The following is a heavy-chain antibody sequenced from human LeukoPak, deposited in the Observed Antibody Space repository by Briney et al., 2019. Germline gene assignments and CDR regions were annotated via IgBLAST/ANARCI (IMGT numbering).Heavy chain of an antibody. D-gene: IGHD1-26*01. CDR3: ARIRSRKWGFDY. Sequence: SETLSLTCAVYGGSFSGYYWSWIRQPPGKGLEWIGEINHFGSTNYNPSLKSRVTISIDTSKNQFSLKLSSVTAADTAVYYCARIRSRKWGFDYWGQGTLVTVSS. J-gene: IGHJ4*02. CDR2: INHFGST. CDR1: GGSFSGYY. V-gene: IGHV4-34*01.